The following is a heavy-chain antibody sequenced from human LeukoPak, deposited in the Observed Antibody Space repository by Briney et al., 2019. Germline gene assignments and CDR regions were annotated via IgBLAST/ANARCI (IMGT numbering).Heavy chain of an antibody. J-gene: IGHJ4*02. Sequence: PGGSLGLSCAASGFTVSSNYMSWVRQAPGKGLEWVSVIYSGGSTNYADSVKGRFTISRDNAKNTLYLQMSSLRAEDTAVYYCARDLTGPDYWGQGTLVAVSS. CDR1: GFTVSSNY. V-gene: IGHV3-66*01. CDR3: ARDLTGPDY. D-gene: IGHD4-11*01. CDR2: IYSGGST.